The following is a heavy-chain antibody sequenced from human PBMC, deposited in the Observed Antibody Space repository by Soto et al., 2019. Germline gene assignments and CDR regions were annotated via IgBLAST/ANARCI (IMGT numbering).Heavy chain of an antibody. CDR1: GFTFSSYA. CDR3: AKQKAPIYAWFDP. D-gene: IGHD2-2*01. J-gene: IGHJ5*02. CDR2: ISGSGGST. Sequence: EVQLLESGGGLVQPGGSLRLSCAASGFTFSSYAMSWVRQAPGKGLEWVSAISGSGGSTYYADSVKGRFTISRDNSKNTLYLQMNRLRAEETAVYYCAKQKAPIYAWFDPWGQGTLVTVSS. V-gene: IGHV3-23*01.